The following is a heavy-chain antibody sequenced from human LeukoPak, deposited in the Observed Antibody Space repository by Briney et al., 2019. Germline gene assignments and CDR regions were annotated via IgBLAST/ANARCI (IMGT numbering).Heavy chain of an antibody. CDR3: ASRLSDYGGVANDH. J-gene: IGHJ4*02. V-gene: IGHV1/OR15-3*01. Sequence: ASVKVSCKASGYTFTDYFMNWMRQAPGQRLEWMGWINAGNGNTKYSQKLQGRVTITRDTSSSTAYMQLSSLRSEDTAVYYCASRLSDYGGVANDHWGQGTLVTVSS. CDR2: INAGNGNT. D-gene: IGHD4-23*01. CDR1: GYTFTDYF.